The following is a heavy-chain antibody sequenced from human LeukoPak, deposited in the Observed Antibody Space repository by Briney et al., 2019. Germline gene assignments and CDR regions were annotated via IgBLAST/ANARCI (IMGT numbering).Heavy chain of an antibody. J-gene: IGHJ5*02. CDR2: IRSKANSYAT. CDR3: TRPLGNYNWFDP. D-gene: IGHD4-23*01. V-gene: IGHV3-73*01. Sequence: WIRQPPGKGLEWVGRIRSKANSYATAYAASVKGRFTISRDDSKNTAYLQMNSLKTEDTAVYYCTRPLGNYNWFDPWGQGTLVTVSS.